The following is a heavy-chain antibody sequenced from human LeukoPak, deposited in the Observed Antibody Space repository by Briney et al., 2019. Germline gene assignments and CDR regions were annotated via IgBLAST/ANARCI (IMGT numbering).Heavy chain of an antibody. CDR3: ATGHGSY. V-gene: IGHV3-15*01. CDR2: VKGKTDGGTT. Sequence: PGGSLRLSCAASGFTFSNAWMSWVRQAPGKGLEWVGRVKGKTDGGTTDYAGPVKGRFTISRDDSKNTLYLQMNSLKTEDTAVYYCATGHGSYWGQGTLVTVSS. CDR1: GFTFSNAW. J-gene: IGHJ4*02.